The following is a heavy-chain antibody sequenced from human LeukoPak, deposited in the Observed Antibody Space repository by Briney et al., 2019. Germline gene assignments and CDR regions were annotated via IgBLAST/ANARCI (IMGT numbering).Heavy chain of an antibody. CDR2: IYYSGST. V-gene: IGHV4-39*07. Sequence: SEALSLTCTVSGGSISSSSYYWGWIRQPPGKGLEWIGSIYYSGSTNYNPSLKSRVTISVDTSKNQFSLKLSSVTAADTAVYYCARQRYQKGNWFDPWGQGTLVTVSS. D-gene: IGHD2-2*01. CDR1: GGSISSSSYY. CDR3: ARQRYQKGNWFDP. J-gene: IGHJ5*02.